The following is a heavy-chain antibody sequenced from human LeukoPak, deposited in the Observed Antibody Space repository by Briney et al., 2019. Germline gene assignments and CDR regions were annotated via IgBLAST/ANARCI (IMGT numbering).Heavy chain of an antibody. J-gene: IGHJ4*02. Sequence: GESLRNSCKGSGYSFTSYWISWVRQMPGKGLEWMGRIDPSDSYSNYSPSFQGHVAISADKSISTAYLQWSSLKASDTAMYYCARYDISAYRDDYWGQGTLVTVYS. CDR2: IDPSDSYS. CDR1: GYSFTSYW. D-gene: IGHD3-22*01. V-gene: IGHV5-10-1*01. CDR3: ARYDISAYRDDY.